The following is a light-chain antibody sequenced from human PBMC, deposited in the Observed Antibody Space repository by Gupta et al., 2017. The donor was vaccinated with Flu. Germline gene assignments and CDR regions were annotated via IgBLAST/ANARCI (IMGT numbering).Light chain of an antibody. V-gene: IGLV2-14*01. Sequence: QSALTQPASVSGSPGQSITISCTGTSSDVGGYNYFSWYHQHPGKAPNLLIYYVSNRPSGVSTRFFCSTSGTNASSLTICLQAEEEADDYYSSSNTSSTTDVFGTGTKVTVL. CDR3: SSSNTSSTTDV. J-gene: IGLJ1*01. CDR2: YVS. CDR1: SSDVGGYNY.